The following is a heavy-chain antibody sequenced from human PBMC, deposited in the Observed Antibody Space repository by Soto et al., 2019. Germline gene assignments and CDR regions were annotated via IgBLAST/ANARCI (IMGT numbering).Heavy chain of an antibody. Sequence: ASVKVSCKASGYTFTSYGISWVRQAPGQGLEWMGWISAYNGNTNYAQKLQGRVTMTTDTSTSTAYMELRSLRSDDTAVYYCAREYCSSTSCQLGDYWGQGTLVTVSS. V-gene: IGHV1-18*01. D-gene: IGHD2-2*01. J-gene: IGHJ4*02. CDR1: GYTFTSYG. CDR2: ISAYNGNT. CDR3: AREYCSSTSCQLGDY.